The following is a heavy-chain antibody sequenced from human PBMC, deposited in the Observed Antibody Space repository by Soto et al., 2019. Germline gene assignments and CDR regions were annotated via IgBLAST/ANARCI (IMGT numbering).Heavy chain of an antibody. CDR2: IWYDGSNK. J-gene: IGHJ4*02. V-gene: IGHV3-33*01. Sequence: GGSLRLSCAASGFTFSSYGMHWVRQAPGKGLEWVAVIWYDGSNKYYADSVKGRFTISRDNSKNTLYLQMNSLRAEDTAVYYCARDKNYDILTGYLDYWGQGTLVTVSS. CDR1: GFTFSSYG. CDR3: ARDKNYDILTGYLDY. D-gene: IGHD3-9*01.